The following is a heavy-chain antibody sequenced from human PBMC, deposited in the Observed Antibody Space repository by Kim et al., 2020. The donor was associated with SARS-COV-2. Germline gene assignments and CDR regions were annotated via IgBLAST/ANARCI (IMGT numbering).Heavy chain of an antibody. CDR1: GYSFTSYW. CDR3: ARHRYRVKGTTGLYYFDY. J-gene: IGHJ4*02. CDR2: IYPGDSDT. D-gene: IGHD5-12*01. V-gene: IGHV5-51*01. Sequence: GESLKISCKGSGYSFTSYWIGWVRQMPGKGLEWMGIIYPGDSDTRYSPSFQGQVTISADKSISTAYLQWSSLKASDTAMYYCARHRYRVKGTTGLYYFDYWAREPWSPSPQ.